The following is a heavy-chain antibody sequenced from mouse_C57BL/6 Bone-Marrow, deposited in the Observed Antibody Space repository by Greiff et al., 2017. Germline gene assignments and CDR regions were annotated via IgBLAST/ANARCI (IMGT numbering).Heavy chain of an antibody. V-gene: IGHV1-78*01. Sequence: VQLVESDAELVKPGASVKISCKVSGYTFTDHTIHWMKQRPEQGLEWIGYIYPRDGSTKYNEKFKGKATLTADKSSSTAYMQLNSLTSEDSAVYFCARRGLYGSSLYAMDYWGQGTSVTVSS. J-gene: IGHJ4*01. CDR2: IYPRDGST. D-gene: IGHD1-1*01. CDR3: ARRGLYGSSLYAMDY. CDR1: GYTFTDHT.